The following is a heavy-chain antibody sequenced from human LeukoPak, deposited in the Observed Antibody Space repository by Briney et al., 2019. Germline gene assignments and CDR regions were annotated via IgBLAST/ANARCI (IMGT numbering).Heavy chain of an antibody. CDR1: GYTFTSYD. V-gene: IGHV1-8*01. CDR2: MNPNSGNT. D-gene: IGHD6-19*01. CDR3: ARGGALGYSSGWYGDAFDI. J-gene: IGHJ3*02. Sequence: ASVKVSCKASGYTFTSYDINWVRQATGQGLEWMGWMNPNSGNTDHAQKFQGRVTMTMNTSISTAYMELSSLRSEDTAVYYCARGGALGYSSGWYGDAFDIWGQGTMVTVSS.